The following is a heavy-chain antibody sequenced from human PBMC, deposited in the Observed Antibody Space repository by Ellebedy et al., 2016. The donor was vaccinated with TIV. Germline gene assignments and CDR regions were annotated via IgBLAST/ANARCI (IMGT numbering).Heavy chain of an antibody. J-gene: IGHJ5*02. CDR1: GGSISSYY. Sequence: GSLRLSXTVSGGSISSYYWSWIRQPPGKGLEWIGYIYYSGSTNYNPSLKSRVTISVDTSKNQFSLKLSSVTAADTAVYYCARDAVRFDPWGQGTLVTVSS. CDR3: ARDAVRFDP. CDR2: IYYSGST. V-gene: IGHV4-59*01.